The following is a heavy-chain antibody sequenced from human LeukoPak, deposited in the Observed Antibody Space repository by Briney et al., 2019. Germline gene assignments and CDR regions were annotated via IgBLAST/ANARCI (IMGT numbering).Heavy chain of an antibody. V-gene: IGHV1-2*02. Sequence: ASVKVSCKASGYTFTGYYMHWVRQAPGQGLEWMGWINPNSGGTNYAQKFQGRVTMTRNTSISTAYMELSSLRSEDTAVYYCARVGGVPYYDFWSGYYYYYYYMDVWGKGTTVTVSS. CDR2: INPNSGGT. D-gene: IGHD3-3*01. CDR1: GYTFTGYY. J-gene: IGHJ6*03. CDR3: ARVGGVPYYDFWSGYYYYYYYMDV.